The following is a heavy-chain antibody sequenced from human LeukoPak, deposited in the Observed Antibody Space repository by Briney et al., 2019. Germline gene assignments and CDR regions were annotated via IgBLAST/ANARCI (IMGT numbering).Heavy chain of an antibody. V-gene: IGHV3-21*01. Sequence: GGSLRLSCAASGFTFSSYSMNWVRPAPGKGLEWVSSISSSSSYIYYADSVKGRFTISRDNAKNSLYLQMNSLRAEDTAVYYCARSAYYYDSSHFGPDYWGQGTLVTVSS. J-gene: IGHJ4*02. CDR2: ISSSSSYI. CDR3: ARSAYYYDSSHFGPDY. D-gene: IGHD3-22*01. CDR1: GFTFSSYS.